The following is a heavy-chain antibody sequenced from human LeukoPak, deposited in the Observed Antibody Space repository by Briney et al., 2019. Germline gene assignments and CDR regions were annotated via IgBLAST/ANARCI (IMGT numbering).Heavy chain of an antibody. CDR3: ARDLGRWLQYEN. D-gene: IGHD5-24*01. J-gene: IGHJ4*02. Sequence: GGSLRLSCAASGFTFSSYSMNWVRQAPGKGLEWVSSISSSSSYIYYADSVKGRFTISRDNAKNSLYLQMNSLRAEDTAVYYRARDLGRWLQYENWGQGTLVTVSS. CDR2: ISSSSSYI. V-gene: IGHV3-21*01. CDR1: GFTFSSYS.